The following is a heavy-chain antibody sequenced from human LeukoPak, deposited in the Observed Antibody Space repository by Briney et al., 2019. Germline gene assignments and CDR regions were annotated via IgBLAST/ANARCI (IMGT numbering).Heavy chain of an antibody. Sequence: GGSLRPSCAASGFTFGSYAIHWVRQAPGEGLEWMAVISYDGTNEYYADSVKGRFTISRDNSKNTLYLQMNSLRAEDTAVYYCASGAGGWELLTKSTFDYWGQGTLVTVSS. J-gene: IGHJ4*02. CDR1: GFTFGSYA. CDR2: ISYDGTNE. V-gene: IGHV3-30*04. CDR3: ASGAGGWELLTKSTFDY. D-gene: IGHD1-26*01.